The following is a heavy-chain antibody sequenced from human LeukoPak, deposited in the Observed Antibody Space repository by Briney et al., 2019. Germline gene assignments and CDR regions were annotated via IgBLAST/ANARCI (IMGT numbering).Heavy chain of an antibody. V-gene: IGHV4-34*01. CDR1: GGSFSGYY. J-gene: IGHJ5*02. CDR3: ARASPLGLNWFDP. CDR2: INHSGST. Sequence: PSETLSLTCAVYGGSFSGYYWSWIRQPPGKGLEWIGGINHSGSTNYNPSLKSRVTISVGTSKNQFSLKLSSVTAADTAVYYCARASPLGLNWFDPWGQGTLVTVSS. D-gene: IGHD3/OR15-3a*01.